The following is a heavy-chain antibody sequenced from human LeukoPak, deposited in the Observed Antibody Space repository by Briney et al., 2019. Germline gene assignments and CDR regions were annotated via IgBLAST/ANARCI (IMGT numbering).Heavy chain of an antibody. CDR1: GGSFSGYY. J-gene: IGHJ4*02. Sequence: SETLSLTCAVYGGSFSGYYWSWIRQHPGKGLEWIGYIYYSGSTYYNPSLKSRVTISVDTSKNQFSLKLSSVTAADTAVYYCARGDKIAVGAYWGQGTLVTVSS. V-gene: IGHV4-31*11. D-gene: IGHD6-19*01. CDR3: ARGDKIAVGAY. CDR2: IYYSGST.